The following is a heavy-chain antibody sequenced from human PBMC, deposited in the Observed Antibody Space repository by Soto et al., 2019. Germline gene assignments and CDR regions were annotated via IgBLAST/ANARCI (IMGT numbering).Heavy chain of an antibody. CDR2: IKQDGSEM. CDR3: ATIRGVTRDDY. D-gene: IGHD3-10*01. V-gene: IGHV3-7*03. Sequence: PGGSLRLSCAASGFTFSSYWMSWVRQAPGKGLEWVANIKQDGSEMRYVDSVRGRFAISRDNAKNSLYLQMNNLRAEDTAVYYCATIRGVTRDDYWGQGTLVTVSS. J-gene: IGHJ4*02. CDR1: GFTFSSYW.